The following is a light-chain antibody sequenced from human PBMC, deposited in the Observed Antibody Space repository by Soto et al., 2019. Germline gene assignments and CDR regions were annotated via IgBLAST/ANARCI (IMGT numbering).Light chain of an antibody. CDR3: QQTYTVPYT. CDR1: QSIERY. V-gene: IGKV1-39*01. J-gene: IGKJ2*01. Sequence: DIQMTQSPSSLSASVGDRVTITCRASQSIERYLNWYQQKSGKAPKFLMYATSHLQSGVPSRFSGSESGTEFTLTISGLQPEDFGSYYCQQTYTVPYTFGQGTKLEIE. CDR2: ATS.